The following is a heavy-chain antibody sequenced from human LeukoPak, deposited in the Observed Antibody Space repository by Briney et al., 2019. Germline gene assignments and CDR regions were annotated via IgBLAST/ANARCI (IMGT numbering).Heavy chain of an antibody. D-gene: IGHD6-19*01. J-gene: IGHJ5*02. CDR3: AREMLAAVAAQS. Sequence: GGSLRLSCAASGFTFSSYEMNWVRQAPGKGLEWVSYISSSGSTIYYADSVKGRFTISRDNAKNSLYLQMNSLRAEDTAVYYCAREMLAAVAAQSWGQGTLVTVSS. CDR1: GFTFSSYE. CDR2: ISSSGSTI. V-gene: IGHV3-48*03.